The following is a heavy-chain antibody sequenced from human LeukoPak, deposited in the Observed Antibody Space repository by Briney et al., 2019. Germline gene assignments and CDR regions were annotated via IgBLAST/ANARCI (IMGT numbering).Heavy chain of an antibody. J-gene: IGHJ6*02. CDR3: AKGLWGAYYYGMDV. D-gene: IGHD3-16*01. CDR1: GFTFSNYA. Sequence: PGGSLRLSCAPSGFTFSNYAMSWVRQAPGKGLDWVSGISGSGVTTDYADSVMGRSTISRDNSRNALYLQLDSLRAEDTAIYFCAKGLWGAYYYGMDVWGQGTTVTVSS. CDR2: ISGSGVTT. V-gene: IGHV3-23*01.